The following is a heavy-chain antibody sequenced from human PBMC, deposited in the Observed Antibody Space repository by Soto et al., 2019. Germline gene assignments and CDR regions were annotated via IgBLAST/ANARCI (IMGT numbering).Heavy chain of an antibody. D-gene: IGHD1-1*01. Sequence: SVKVSCKASGGTFSSYAISWVRQAPGQGLEWMGGIIPIFGTANYAQKFQGRVAITADESTSTAYMELSSLRSEDTAVYYCARELGAGTTAPGAFDIWGQGTMVTVSS. CDR1: GGTFSSYA. CDR3: ARELGAGTTAPGAFDI. V-gene: IGHV1-69*13. J-gene: IGHJ3*02. CDR2: IIPIFGTA.